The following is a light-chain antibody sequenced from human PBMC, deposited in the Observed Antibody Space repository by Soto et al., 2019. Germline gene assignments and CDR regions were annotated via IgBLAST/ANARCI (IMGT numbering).Light chain of an antibody. CDR2: DVG. V-gene: IGLV2-14*01. J-gene: IGLJ1*01. CDR3: SSYTTSSTQV. CDR1: SSDVGGYNY. Sequence: QSVLTQPASVSGSPGQSITISCTGTSSDVGGYNYVSWYQQHPGKAPKLIIYDVGNWPSGVSNRFSGSKSGNTASLTISGLQAEDEADYYCSSYTTSSTQVFGTGTKVTVL.